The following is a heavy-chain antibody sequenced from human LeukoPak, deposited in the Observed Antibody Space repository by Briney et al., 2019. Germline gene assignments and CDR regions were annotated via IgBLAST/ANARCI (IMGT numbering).Heavy chain of an antibody. CDR1: GGSFSGYY. CDR2: INHSGST. J-gene: IGHJ5*02. Sequence: SETLSLTCAVYGGSFSGYYWSWIRQPPGKGLEWIGEINHSGSTNYNPPLKSRVTISVDTSKNQFSLKLSSVTAADTAVYYCARVTVLYSSSCWFDPWGQGTLVTVSS. CDR3: ARVTVLYSSSCWFDP. V-gene: IGHV4-34*01. D-gene: IGHD6-6*01.